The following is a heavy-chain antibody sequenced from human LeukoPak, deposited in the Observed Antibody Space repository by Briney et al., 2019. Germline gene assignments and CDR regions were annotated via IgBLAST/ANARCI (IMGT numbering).Heavy chain of an antibody. Sequence: GRSLRLSCAASGFTFGSFAVHWVRQAPGKGLEWVAVIAHDGRDKHYADSMKGRFAISRDNSKNTLYLQMDSLRAEDTAVYYCAKDPARSAAYYFDYWGQGTLVTVSS. CDR2: IAHDGRDK. CDR3: AKDPARSAAYYFDY. V-gene: IGHV3-30*18. D-gene: IGHD2-2*01. CDR1: GFTFGSFA. J-gene: IGHJ4*02.